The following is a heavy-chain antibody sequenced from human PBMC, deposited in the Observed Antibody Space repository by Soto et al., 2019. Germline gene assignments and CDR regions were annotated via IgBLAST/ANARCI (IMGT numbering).Heavy chain of an antibody. V-gene: IGHV3-7*01. D-gene: IGHD3-22*01. CDR1: GLNFSTYW. J-gene: IGHJ4*02. Sequence: PVGSLRLSCATSGLNFSTYWMSWVRQAPGKGLEWLANVRNDGSEKYYLPSVRGRFTVSRDNDKKPLFLQMNSLRADDTAVYYYARVRRYYESRADYYFHXWGTATQVTVSX. CDR3: ARVRRYYESRADYYFHX. CDR2: VRNDGSEK.